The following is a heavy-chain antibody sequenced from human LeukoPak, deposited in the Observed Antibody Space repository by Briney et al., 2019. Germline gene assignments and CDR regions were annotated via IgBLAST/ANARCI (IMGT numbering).Heavy chain of an antibody. V-gene: IGHV4-34*01. J-gene: IGHJ6*02. CDR2: INHSGST. CDR3: ARGGIMVRQSINFHFFYGMDV. CDR1: GGSVIGHY. D-gene: IGHD3-10*01. Sequence: SETLSLTCDVYGGSVIGHYWGWIRQSPGKGLEWIGEINHSGSTNYNPSLKNRVTISIDTSKNQSSLSLSAVTAADTAIYYCARGGIMVRQSINFHFFYGMDVWGQGTTVTASS.